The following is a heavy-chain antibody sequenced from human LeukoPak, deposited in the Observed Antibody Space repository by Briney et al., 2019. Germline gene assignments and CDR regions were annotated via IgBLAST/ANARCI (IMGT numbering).Heavy chain of an antibody. J-gene: IGHJ5*02. Sequence: PGGSLRLSCAASGFTFSNAWMSWVRQAPGKGLEWVSVIGSGSVDKHYADTVRGRFDISRDNSKNRLFLQMNSLRVEDSGVYYCAKRVPLTALDPWGQGTLVTVSS. CDR1: GFTFSNAW. D-gene: IGHD3-3*01. CDR2: IGSGSVDK. CDR3: AKRVPLTALDP. V-gene: IGHV3-23*01.